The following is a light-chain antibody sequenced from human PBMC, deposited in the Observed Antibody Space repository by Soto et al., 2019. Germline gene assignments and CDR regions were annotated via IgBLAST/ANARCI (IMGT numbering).Light chain of an antibody. CDR2: GVS. V-gene: IGLV2-11*01. J-gene: IGLJ1*01. CDR3: WSDAGGPEV. Sequence: QSVAAQPRSVSGSTRQACTISCTGTISDVGGYKYVSWYQQKPGKAPKLIIYGVSRWPSGVPNRFSGSKSRNRASLTISGLQAEDEGDYYSWSDAGGPEVFGTGPKVTVL. CDR1: ISDVGGYKY.